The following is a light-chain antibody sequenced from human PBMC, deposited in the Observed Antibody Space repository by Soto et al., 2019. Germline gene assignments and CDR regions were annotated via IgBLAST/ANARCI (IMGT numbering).Light chain of an antibody. J-gene: IGLJ3*02. Sequence: QSALTQPPSASGTPGQRVSISCSGSSSNIGSNSVFWYQQLPGTAPKLLIHINNQRPSGVPDRFSGSKSGTSASLAISGLRSGDEADYYCASWDDSLSGVVFGGGTKLTVL. CDR2: INN. V-gene: IGLV1-47*02. CDR3: ASWDDSLSGVV. CDR1: SSNIGSNS.